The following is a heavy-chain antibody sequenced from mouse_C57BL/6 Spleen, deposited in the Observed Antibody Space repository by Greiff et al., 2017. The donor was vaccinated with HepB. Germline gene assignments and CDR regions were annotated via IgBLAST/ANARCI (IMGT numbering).Heavy chain of an antibody. D-gene: IGHD1-1*01. CDR2: ISNGGGST. J-gene: IGHJ4*01. CDR3: ARKDYGRNAMDY. CDR1: GFTFSDYY. Sequence: EVQRVESGGGLVQPGGSLKLSCAASGFTFSDYYMYWVRQTPEKRLEWVAYISNGGGSTYYPDTVKGRFTIYRDNAKNTLYLQMSRLKSEDTAMYYCARKDYGRNAMDYWGQGTSVTVSS. V-gene: IGHV5-12*01.